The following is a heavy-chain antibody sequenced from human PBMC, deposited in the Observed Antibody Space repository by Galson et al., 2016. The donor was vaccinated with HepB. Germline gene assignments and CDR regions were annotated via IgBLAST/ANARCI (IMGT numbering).Heavy chain of an antibody. D-gene: IGHD2-15*01. Sequence: SLRLSCAVSGSIFSGYWMSWVRQAPGEGLEWVANINPDGSQKYYVDSVRGRFTIPRDNAKNSLFLYMNNVRADDTALYYCARGRYCSGGGCYQDYWGQGTLVTVSS. CDR3: ARGRYCSGGGCYQDY. CDR2: INPDGSQK. J-gene: IGHJ4*02. CDR1: GSIFSGYW. V-gene: IGHV3-7*03.